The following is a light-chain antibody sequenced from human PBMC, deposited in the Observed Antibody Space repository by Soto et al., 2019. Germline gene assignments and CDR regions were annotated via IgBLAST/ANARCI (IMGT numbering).Light chain of an antibody. CDR3: QQDNNRPQT. J-gene: IGKJ1*01. V-gene: IGKV3-15*01. Sequence: EILLTQSPATLSASPGERASLSCRASQSVNRNLAWYQQKPGQAPRLLIFGPSTRATGVPGRFSGSGSGTEFTLTISSLQSEDFAIYYCQQDNNRPQTFGQGTKVDIK. CDR1: QSVNRN. CDR2: GPS.